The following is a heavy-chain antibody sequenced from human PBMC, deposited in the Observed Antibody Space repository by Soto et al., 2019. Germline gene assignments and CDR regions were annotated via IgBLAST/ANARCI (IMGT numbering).Heavy chain of an antibody. Sequence: PGGSLRLSCAASGFTFSSYAMSWVRQAPGKGLEWVAAITYSGGNKYYADSVKGRFTISRDNSKNTLYLQMNSLRAEDTAVYYCARAGGCSGGSCYPYYYYGMDVWCQGTTVTVSS. CDR2: ITYSGGNK. V-gene: IGHV3-23*01. CDR1: GFTFSSYA. D-gene: IGHD2-15*01. CDR3: ARAGGCSGGSCYPYYYYGMDV. J-gene: IGHJ6*02.